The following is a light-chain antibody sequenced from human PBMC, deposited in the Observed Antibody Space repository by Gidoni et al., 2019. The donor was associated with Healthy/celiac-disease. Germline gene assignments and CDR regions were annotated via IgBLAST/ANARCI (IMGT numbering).Light chain of an antibody. CDR2: YDG. CDR1: SSNIGNSA. J-gene: IGLJ3*02. CDR3: AAGDDSLNGWV. Sequence: SVLTQPPSVSEAPRQRVTISCSGSSSNIGNSAVNWYQQVPGQAPKLLIYYDGLLPSGVSYRFSGSKSGTSASLAISGLQSEDEADYYCAAGDDSLNGWVFGVGTKLTVL. V-gene: IGLV1-36*01.